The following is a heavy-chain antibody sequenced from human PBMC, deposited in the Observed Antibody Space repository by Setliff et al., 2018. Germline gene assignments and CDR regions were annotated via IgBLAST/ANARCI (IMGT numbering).Heavy chain of an antibody. CDR2: IYSSGGS. CDR3: ARLSGFLYVDV. CDR1: RGPINSHY. D-gene: IGHD3-3*01. J-gene: IGHJ6*03. V-gene: IGHV4-4*07. Sequence: SETLSLTCTVSRGPINSHYWSWIRQPAGKALEWIGRIYSSGGSIYNPSLKSRVTISVDTSKNQFSLKLSSVTAADTAMYYCARLSGFLYVDVWGKGTTVTVSS.